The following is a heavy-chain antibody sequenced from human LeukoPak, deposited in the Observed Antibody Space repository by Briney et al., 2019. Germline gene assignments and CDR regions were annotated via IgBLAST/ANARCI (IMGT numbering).Heavy chain of an antibody. CDR2: TFPGGSDT. Sequence: GESLKISCKASGYSFTTYWIGWVRQMPGKGLEWMGITFPGGSDTKYSPPFQGLVTMSADRSISTAYLQWNSLKASDTAMYYCARRLGYCSSTSCYDYWGQGTLVTVSS. J-gene: IGHJ4*02. CDR3: ARRLGYCSSTSCYDY. V-gene: IGHV5-51*01. D-gene: IGHD2-2*01. CDR1: GYSFTTYW.